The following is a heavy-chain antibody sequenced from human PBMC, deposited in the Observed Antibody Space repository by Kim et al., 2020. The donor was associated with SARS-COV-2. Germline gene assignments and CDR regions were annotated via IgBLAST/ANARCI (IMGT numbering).Heavy chain of an antibody. J-gene: IGHJ4*02. V-gene: IGHV3-30-3*01. CDR3: AREGLGV. CDR2: DGSSK. Sequence: DGSSKYYADSVKGRFTISRDNSKNTLYLQMNSLRAEDTAVYYCAREGLGVWGQGTLVTVSS.